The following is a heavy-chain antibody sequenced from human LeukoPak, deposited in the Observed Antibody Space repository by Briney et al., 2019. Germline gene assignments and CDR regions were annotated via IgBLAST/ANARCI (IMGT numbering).Heavy chain of an antibody. CDR3: ARGSEDIVVVPAAPYFDY. J-gene: IGHJ4*02. CDR2: IYTSGST. Sequence: SETLSLTCTVSGGSISSYYWSWIRQPAGKGLEWIGRIYTSGSTNYNPSLKSRVTISVDTSKNQFSLKLSSVTAADTAVYYCARGSEDIVVVPAAPYFDYWGQGTLVTVSS. CDR1: GGSISSYY. D-gene: IGHD2-2*01. V-gene: IGHV4-4*07.